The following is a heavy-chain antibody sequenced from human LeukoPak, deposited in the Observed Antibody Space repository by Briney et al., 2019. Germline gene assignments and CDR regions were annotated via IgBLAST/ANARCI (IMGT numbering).Heavy chain of an antibody. D-gene: IGHD3-22*01. Sequence: PSETLSLTCTVSGGSISSYYWSWIRQPPGKGLEWIGYTYYSGSTNYNPSLKSRVTISVDTSKNQFSLKLSSVTAADTAVYYCARDMYYYDSSGYYGEDHDAFDIWGQGTMVTVSS. J-gene: IGHJ3*02. CDR3: ARDMYYYDSSGYYGEDHDAFDI. V-gene: IGHV4-59*01. CDR2: TYYSGST. CDR1: GGSISSYY.